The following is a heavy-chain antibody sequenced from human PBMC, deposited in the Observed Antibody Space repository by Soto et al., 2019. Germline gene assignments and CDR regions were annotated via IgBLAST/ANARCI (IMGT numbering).Heavy chain of an antibody. CDR1: GYTFTSYG. J-gene: IGHJ5*01. Sequence: ASVKVSCKASGYTFTSYGISWVRQAPGQGLEWMGWISAYNGNTNYAQKLQGRVTMTTDTSTSTAYMELRSLRSDDTAVYYCARDPTWGIAATGSPHRFDSWGRGTLVTVSS. D-gene: IGHD6-13*01. CDR3: ARDPTWGIAATGSPHRFDS. V-gene: IGHV1-18*01. CDR2: ISAYNGNT.